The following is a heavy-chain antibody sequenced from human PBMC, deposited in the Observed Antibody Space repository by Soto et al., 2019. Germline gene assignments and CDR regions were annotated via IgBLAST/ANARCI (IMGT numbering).Heavy chain of an antibody. CDR3: ARVNRNYYYYGMDV. J-gene: IGHJ6*02. CDR2: LIPIFGTA. Sequence: QVQLVQSGAEVKKPGSSVKVSCKASGGTFSSYAISWVRQAPGQGLEWMGGLIPIFGTANYAQKFQGRVTITADESTSTAYMERSSLRSEDTAVYYCARVNRNYYYYGMDVWGQGTTVTVSS. CDR1: GGTFSSYA. V-gene: IGHV1-69*01.